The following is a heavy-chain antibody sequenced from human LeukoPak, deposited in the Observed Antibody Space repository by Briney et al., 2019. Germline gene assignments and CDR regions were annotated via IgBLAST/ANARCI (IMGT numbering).Heavy chain of an antibody. CDR3: ARSPAPTRSSWLYFDY. CDR1: GFTFSNYA. CDR2: ISYDASNK. Sequence: HTGGSLRLSCAVSGFTFSNYAMHWVRQAPGKGLEWVSFISYDASNKDYAHSVKGRFNISRDNSKNTLWLQMSTLRPEDTAVYYCARSPAPTRSSWLYFDYWGQGTLVTVSS. D-gene: IGHD6-13*01. J-gene: IGHJ4*02. V-gene: IGHV3-30-3*01.